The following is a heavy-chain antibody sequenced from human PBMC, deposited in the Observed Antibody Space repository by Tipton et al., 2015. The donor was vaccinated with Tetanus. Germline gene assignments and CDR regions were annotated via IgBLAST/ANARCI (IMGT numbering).Heavy chain of an antibody. CDR2: TTSDGSGT. CDR3: VRDYGSLGFDY. D-gene: IGHD3-16*01. CDR1: GFTFSSYW. J-gene: IGHJ4*02. V-gene: IGHV3-74*01. Sequence: GSLRLSCVASGFTFSSYWMNWVRQTPGKGLVWVSQTTSDGSGTTYADAVKGRFTISRDNAKNTLYLEMNRLRAEDTALYYCVRDYGSLGFDYGGRGTLVTVSS.